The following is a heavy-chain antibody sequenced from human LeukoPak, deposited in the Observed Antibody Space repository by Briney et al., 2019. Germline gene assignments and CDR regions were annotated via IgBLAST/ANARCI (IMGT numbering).Heavy chain of an antibody. J-gene: IGHJ4*02. V-gene: IGHV3-74*01. CDR1: RFTFSMYW. Sequence: GGSLRLSCAASRFTFSMYWMHWVRQAPGKGLVWVSRINSDGISTSYADSVKGRFTISRDNAKNTLYLQMNSLRAEDTAVYYCARDGNYYDSSGAADYWGQGTLVTVSS. D-gene: IGHD3-22*01. CDR2: INSDGIST. CDR3: ARDGNYYDSSGAADY.